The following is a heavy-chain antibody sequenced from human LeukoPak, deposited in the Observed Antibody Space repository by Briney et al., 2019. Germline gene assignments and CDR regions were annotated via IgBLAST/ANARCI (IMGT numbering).Heavy chain of an antibody. D-gene: IGHD4-17*01. V-gene: IGHV1-18*01. Sequence: ASVKVSFKSSGYTSSIYGISWIRQAPGQGLEWMGWISAYNDNTNYAQIFQGRVTMTTDTSTSTAYTELRSLRSEDTAVYYCARALDYGDYGWFDPWGQGTLVTVSS. CDR3: ARALDYGDYGWFDP. CDR1: GYTSSIYG. CDR2: ISAYNDNT. J-gene: IGHJ5*02.